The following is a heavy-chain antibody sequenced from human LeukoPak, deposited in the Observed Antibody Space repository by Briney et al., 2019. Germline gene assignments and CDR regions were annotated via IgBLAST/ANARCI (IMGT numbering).Heavy chain of an antibody. D-gene: IGHD1-26*01. CDR2: ISGSGGRT. V-gene: IGHV3-23*01. Sequence: GGSLRLSCAASGFTFSSYAMSWVRQAPGKGLEWVSGISGSGGRTYYADSVKGRFTISRDNSKRTLYLQMNSLRAEDTAVYYCAGSDGSYYDFDYWGQGTLVTVSS. CDR1: GFTFSSYA. J-gene: IGHJ4*02. CDR3: AGSDGSYYDFDY.